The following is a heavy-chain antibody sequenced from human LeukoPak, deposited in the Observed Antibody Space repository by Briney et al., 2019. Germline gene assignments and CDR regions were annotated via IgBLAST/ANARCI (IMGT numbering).Heavy chain of an antibody. J-gene: IGHJ4*02. V-gene: IGHV4-39*07. D-gene: IGHD6-6*01. Sequence: PSETLSLTCTVSGGSISSTNYYWGWIRQPPGKGLEWIGSIYYSGNTYYNPSLKSRVTMSVDRSKNQFSLNVNSVTAADTAVYYCTRGSTIATQIFELWGQGTLVTVSS. CDR2: IYYSGNT. CDR3: TRGSTIATQIFEL. CDR1: GGSISSTNYY.